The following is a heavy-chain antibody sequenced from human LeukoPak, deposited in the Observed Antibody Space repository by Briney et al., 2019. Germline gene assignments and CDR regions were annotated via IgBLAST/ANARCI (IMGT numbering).Heavy chain of an antibody. CDR3: ARAAWELWPFDI. J-gene: IGHJ3*02. Sequence: ETLSHTCTVPDTSSSSNVWSWIVPPAWKELEWIGRIYTSGSTNYNPSLKSRVTMSVDTSKNQFSLKLSSVTAADTAVYYCARAAWELWPFDIWGQGTMVTVSS. CDR1: DTSSSSNV. V-gene: IGHV4-4*07. CDR2: IYTSGST. D-gene: IGHD1-26*01.